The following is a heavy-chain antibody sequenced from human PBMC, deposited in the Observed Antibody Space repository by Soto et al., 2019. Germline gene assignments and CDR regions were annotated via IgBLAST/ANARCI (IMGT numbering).Heavy chain of an antibody. CDR3: ARRQTPYYYGMDV. CDR2: ISSRSSSI. V-gene: IGHV3-48*02. Sequence: GGSLRLSCAASGFTFSSYSMNWVRQAPGKGLEWISYISSRSSSIYYADSVKGRFTISRDIAKNSLYLQMNSLRDEDTAVYYCARRQTPYYYGMDVWGQGTTVTVSS. J-gene: IGHJ6*02. CDR1: GFTFSSYS.